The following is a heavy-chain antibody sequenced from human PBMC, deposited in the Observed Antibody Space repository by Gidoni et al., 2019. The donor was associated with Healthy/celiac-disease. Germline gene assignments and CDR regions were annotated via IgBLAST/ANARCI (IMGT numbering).Heavy chain of an antibody. CDR3: ARRRGYMVQGGDAFDI. Sequence: EVQLVQSGAEVQKPGESLKISCKGSGYSFTSYWIGWVRQMPGKGLEWMGIIYPGDSDTRYSPSFQGQVTISADKSISTAYLQWSSLKASDTAMYYCARRRGYMVQGGDAFDIWGQGTMVTVSS. CDR1: GYSFTSYW. V-gene: IGHV5-51*01. CDR2: IYPGDSDT. J-gene: IGHJ3*02. D-gene: IGHD3-10*01.